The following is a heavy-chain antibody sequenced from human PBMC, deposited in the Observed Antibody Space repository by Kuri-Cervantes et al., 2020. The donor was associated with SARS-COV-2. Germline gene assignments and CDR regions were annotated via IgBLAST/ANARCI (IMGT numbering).Heavy chain of an antibody. CDR1: GFTFGDYA. V-gene: IGHV3-7*01. CDR3: ARYFGVITVDY. CDR2: IKQDGSEK. J-gene: IGHJ4*02. D-gene: IGHD3-3*01. Sequence: GESLKISCTASGFTFGDYAMSWVRQAPGKGLEWVANIKQDGSEKYYVDSVKGRFTISRDNAKNLLYLQMNSLRAEDTAVYYCARYFGVITVDYWGRGTLVTVSS.